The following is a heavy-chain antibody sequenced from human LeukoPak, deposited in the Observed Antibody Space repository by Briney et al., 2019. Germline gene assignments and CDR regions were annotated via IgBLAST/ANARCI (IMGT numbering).Heavy chain of an antibody. Sequence: GGSLRLSCAASGFTVSSNYMSWVRQAPGKGLEWVSVIYSGGSTYYADSVKGRFTISRDNSKNTLYLQMNSLRAEDTAVYYCAAPTHYYGSGSYGNWGQGTLVTVSS. CDR1: GFTVSSNY. D-gene: IGHD3-10*01. CDR2: IYSGGST. J-gene: IGHJ4*02. CDR3: AAPTHYYGSGSYGN. V-gene: IGHV3-53*01.